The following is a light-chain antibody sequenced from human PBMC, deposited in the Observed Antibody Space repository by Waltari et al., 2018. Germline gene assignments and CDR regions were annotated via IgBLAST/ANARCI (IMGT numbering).Light chain of an antibody. J-gene: IGLJ3*02. Sequence: QSALTQPPSASGSPGQSITISCTGISTAAEGYDPGFWYQQHPGKAPKLLIYEVTKRPSGVPDRFSGSKSDNTASLAVSGLQAEDEADYYCSSYAGGSSLMFGGGTKLTVL. V-gene: IGLV2-8*01. CDR2: EVT. CDR1: STAAEGYDP. CDR3: SSYAGGSSLM.